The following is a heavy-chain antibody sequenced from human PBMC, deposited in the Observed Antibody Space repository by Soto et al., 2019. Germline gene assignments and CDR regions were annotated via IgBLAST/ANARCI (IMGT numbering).Heavy chain of an antibody. J-gene: IGHJ4*02. Sequence: PSETLSLTCTVSGPSISSYYWSWIRQPPGKGLEWIGYIYYSGSNNCSPSLKSRVTISVDTSQNRFSLKLSPVTDADTAVYSCARSRSEAIYDYIWGSYHIFDYWGQGTLVTVSS. D-gene: IGHD3-16*02. CDR2: IYYSGSN. CDR3: ARSRSEAIYDYIWGSYHIFDY. CDR1: GPSISSYY. V-gene: IGHV4-59*01.